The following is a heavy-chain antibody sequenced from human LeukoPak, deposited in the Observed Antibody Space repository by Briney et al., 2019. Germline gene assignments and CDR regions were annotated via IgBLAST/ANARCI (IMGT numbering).Heavy chain of an antibody. V-gene: IGHV4-30-4*01. J-gene: IGHJ5*02. CDR1: GGSISSGDYY. CDR2: IYYSGST. Sequence: SETLSLTCTVSGGSISSGDYYWSWIRQPPGKGLEWTGYIYYSGSTYYNPSLKSRVTISVDTSKNQFSLKLSSVTAADTAVYYCARDPCGGGWFDPWGQGTLVTVSS. CDR3: ARDPCGGGWFDP. D-gene: IGHD3-10*01.